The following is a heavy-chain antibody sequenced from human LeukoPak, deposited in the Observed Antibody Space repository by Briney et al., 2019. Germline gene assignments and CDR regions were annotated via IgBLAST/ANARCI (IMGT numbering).Heavy chain of an antibody. V-gene: IGHV3-73*01. CDR2: IRSNYAT. J-gene: IGHJ4*02. CDR3: TRLYDGSGTYYNGDY. D-gene: IGHD3-10*01. CDR1: GFTFSGSA. Sequence: GGSLSLSCAGSGFTFSGSAIHWVRQASGKGLEWVGRIRSNYATTYAASLKGRFTISRDDSQNTAYLQINSLKTEDTAVYYCTRLYDGSGTYYNGDYWGQGTLVTVSS.